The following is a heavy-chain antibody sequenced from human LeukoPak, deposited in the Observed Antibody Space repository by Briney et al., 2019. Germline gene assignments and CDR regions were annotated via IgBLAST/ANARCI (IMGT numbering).Heavy chain of an antibody. CDR3: ARGIYYLIEY. CDR1: GGSISSGSYY. CDR2: IFHSGST. Sequence: PSQTLSLTCTVSGGSISSGSYYWSWIRQPAGKGLEWIGNIFHSGSTYHNPSLKSRVTISVDTSKNEFSLKLSSVTAAGTAVYYCARGIYYLIEYWGQGTLVTVSS. D-gene: IGHD3-10*01. V-gene: IGHV4-61*09. J-gene: IGHJ4*02.